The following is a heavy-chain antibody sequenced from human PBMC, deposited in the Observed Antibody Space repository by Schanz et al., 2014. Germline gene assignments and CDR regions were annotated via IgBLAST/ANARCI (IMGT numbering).Heavy chain of an antibody. V-gene: IGHV3-30*03. D-gene: IGHD2-15*01. Sequence: QVQLLQFGGGVVQPGRSLRLSCAASGFTFSSYSMNWVRQAPGKGLEWVAVISYDGSNKYYADSVKGRFTISRDNSKNTLYLQMNTLRAEDTAVYYCARDRGYCSGGSCLTFDYWGQGTLVTVSS. J-gene: IGHJ4*02. CDR3: ARDRGYCSGGSCLTFDY. CDR2: ISYDGSNK. CDR1: GFTFSSYS.